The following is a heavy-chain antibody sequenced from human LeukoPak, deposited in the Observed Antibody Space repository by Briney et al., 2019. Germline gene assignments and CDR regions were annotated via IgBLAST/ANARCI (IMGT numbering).Heavy chain of an antibody. CDR3: TTRLRNHFDY. V-gene: IGHV3-23*01. J-gene: IGHJ4*02. CDR1: GFTFSSFT. D-gene: IGHD5-12*01. CDR2: ISDGSRDT. Sequence: GGSLRLSCATSGFTFSSFTMNGVRQAPGKGLEWVSTISDGSRDTHYAGSVKGRFTISRDDSQNIVYLQMDSLRAEDTALYYCTTRLRNHFDYWGQGTQVTVSS.